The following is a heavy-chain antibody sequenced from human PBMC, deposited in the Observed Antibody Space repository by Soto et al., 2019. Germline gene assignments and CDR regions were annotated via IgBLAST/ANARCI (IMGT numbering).Heavy chain of an antibody. Sequence: ASVKVSCKASGDTFTANYIHWVRQAPGQGFEWMGWINPKSGGTKYPQKFQGRVTMTRDTSLSTVYMTLTRLTSDDTAVYYCERDLEQGGGSEGFDYWGQGPLVTVSS. CDR2: INPKSGGT. CDR1: GDTFTANY. CDR3: ERDLEQGGGSEGFDY. D-gene: IGHD1-26*01. V-gene: IGHV1-2*02. J-gene: IGHJ4*02.